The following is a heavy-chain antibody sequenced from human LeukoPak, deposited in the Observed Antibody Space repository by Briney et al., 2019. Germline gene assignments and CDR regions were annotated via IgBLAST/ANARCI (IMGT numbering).Heavy chain of an antibody. CDR3: ARVVLRYFDWLLSPRDYYYYGMDV. J-gene: IGHJ6*02. CDR2: VKQDGSEK. D-gene: IGHD3-9*01. CDR1: GFTFSSYW. V-gene: IGHV3-7*01. Sequence: GGSLRLSCAASGFTFSSYWMSWVRQAPGKGLEWVANVKQDGSEKYYVDSVKGRFTISRDNAKNSLYLQMNSLRAEDTAVYYCARVVLRYFDWLLSPRDYYYYGMDVWGQGTTVTVSS.